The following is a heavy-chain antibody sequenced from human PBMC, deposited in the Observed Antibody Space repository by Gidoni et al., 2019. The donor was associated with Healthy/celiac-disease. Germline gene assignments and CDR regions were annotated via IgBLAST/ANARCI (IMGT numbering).Heavy chain of an antibody. CDR1: GYTFTSYW. CDR3: ARPSRWGFFDY. Sequence: DVRLVQSGAEVNKTGESLRSSCKGSGYTFTSYWVGWVHQMPGEGPEWMGIIYPGVSDTRYSPSFQGQVTISADKAVSTAVLQWSSLKASDTAMYYCARPSRWGFFDYWGQGTLVTVSS. D-gene: IGHD3-16*01. V-gene: IGHV5-51*07. CDR2: IYPGVSDT. J-gene: IGHJ4*02.